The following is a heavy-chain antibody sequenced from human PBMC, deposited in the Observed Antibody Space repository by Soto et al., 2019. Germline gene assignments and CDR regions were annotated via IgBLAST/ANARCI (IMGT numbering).Heavy chain of an antibody. CDR2: ISRQGDNT. Sequence: GGSLRLSCAASGFTFITAWMNWVRQAPGQGLVYLSTISRQGDNTYYADSVKGRFSFFRDNSRNTLFLQMTRLRTEDTAVYYCVKAIYDSGWYGFYFDYWGQGALVTVSS. CDR1: GFTFITAW. D-gene: IGHD6-19*01. J-gene: IGHJ4*02. CDR3: VKAIYDSGWYGFYFDY. V-gene: IGHV3-64D*06.